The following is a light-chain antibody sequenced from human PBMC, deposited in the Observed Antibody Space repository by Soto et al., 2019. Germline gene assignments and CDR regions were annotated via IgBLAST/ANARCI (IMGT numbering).Light chain of an antibody. CDR2: DAS. Sequence: DIQMTQSLSTLSAYVGDRVTITCRASQSISSWLAWYQQKPGKAPKLLIYDASSLESGVPSRFSGSGSGTEFTLTISSLQPDDFATYYCQQYNSYSSTFGGGTKVDIK. J-gene: IGKJ4*01. V-gene: IGKV1-5*01. CDR1: QSISSW. CDR3: QQYNSYSST.